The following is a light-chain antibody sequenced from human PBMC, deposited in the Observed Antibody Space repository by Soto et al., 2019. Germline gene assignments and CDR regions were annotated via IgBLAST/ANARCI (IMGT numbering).Light chain of an antibody. CDR1: QSVSSS. CDR2: DAS. J-gene: IGKJ3*01. V-gene: IGKV3-11*01. Sequence: EIVLTQSPATLSLSPGETATLSCRASQSVSSSLVWYQQKRGQAPRLLIYDASSRDTGIPARFSGSGSGTDFTLTISSLEPEDVAVYYCQQRKNWPEFTFGPGTKVDIK. CDR3: QQRKNWPEFT.